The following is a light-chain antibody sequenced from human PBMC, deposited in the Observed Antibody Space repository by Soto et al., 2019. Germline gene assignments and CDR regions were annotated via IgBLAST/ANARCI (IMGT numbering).Light chain of an antibody. CDR3: QQANSFPAIT. CDR1: QSISSW. J-gene: IGKJ5*01. Sequence: DIQLTQTPSTLSASVGDRVTITCRASQSISSWLAWYQQKPGKAPKLLIYAASSLQSGVPSRFSGSGSGTDFTLTISSLQPEDFATYYCQQANSFPAITFGQGTRLEIK. V-gene: IGKV1-12*01. CDR2: AAS.